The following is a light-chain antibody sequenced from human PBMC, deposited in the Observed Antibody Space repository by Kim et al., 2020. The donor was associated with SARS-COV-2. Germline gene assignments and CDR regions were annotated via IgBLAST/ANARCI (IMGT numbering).Light chain of an antibody. CDR3: QQYYSAPRT. CDR1: QSVKNY. CDR2: WAS. V-gene: IGKV4-1*01. Sequence: CLGERATINCKSSQSVKNYLAWYQEKPGQPPKVVIYWASTRGSGVPARFSGSGSGTDFTLTISSLQAEDVAVYYCQQYYSAPRTFGQGTKVDIK. J-gene: IGKJ1*01.